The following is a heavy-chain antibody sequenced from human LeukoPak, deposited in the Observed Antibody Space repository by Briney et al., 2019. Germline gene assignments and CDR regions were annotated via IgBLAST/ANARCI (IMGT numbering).Heavy chain of an antibody. CDR1: GFTFSSYG. V-gene: IGHV3-33*01. D-gene: IGHD3-16*01. J-gene: IGHJ6*02. Sequence: PGGSLRLSCAASGFTFSSYGMHWVRQAPGKGLEWVAVIWYDGSNKYYADSVKGRFTISRDNSKNTLYLQMNSLRAEDTAVYYCARVDLYDYVWGSSHGYGMDVWGQGTTVTVSS. CDR2: IWYDGSNK. CDR3: ARVDLYDYVWGSSHGYGMDV.